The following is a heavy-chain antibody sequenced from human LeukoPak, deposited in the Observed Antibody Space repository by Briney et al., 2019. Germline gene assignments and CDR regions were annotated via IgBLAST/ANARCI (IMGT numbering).Heavy chain of an antibody. CDR2: ISGSGGST. D-gene: IGHD5-24*01. J-gene: IGHJ4*02. CDR3: AKDPRVGSRVATPCH. Sequence: GGSLRLSCAASGSTFSSYAMSWVRQAPGKGLEWVSAISGSGGSTYYADSVKGRFTISRDNSKRTLFLQMNSLRAEDTAVYYCAKDPRVGSRVATPCHWGQGTLVTVSS. CDR1: GSTFSSYA. V-gene: IGHV3-23*01.